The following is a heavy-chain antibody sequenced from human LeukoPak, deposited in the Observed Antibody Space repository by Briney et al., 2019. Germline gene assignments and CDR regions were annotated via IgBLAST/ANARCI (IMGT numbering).Heavy chain of an antibody. CDR2: IFPDDSDT. D-gene: IGHD4-11*01. J-gene: IGHJ4*02. CDR3: ARRKHSNYPPDY. CDR1: GYTFTNYW. V-gene: IGHV5-51*01. Sequence: GEPLKISCKGSGYTFTNYWIGWVRQMPGKGLEWMGIIFPDDSDTRYSPSFQGQVAISVDKSISTTYLQWSSLKASDTAMYYCARRKHSNYPPDYWGQGTLVSVSS.